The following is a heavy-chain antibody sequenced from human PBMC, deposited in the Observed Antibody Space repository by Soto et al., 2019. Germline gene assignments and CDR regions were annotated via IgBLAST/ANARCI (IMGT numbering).Heavy chain of an antibody. V-gene: IGHV3-30*18. J-gene: IGHJ4*02. D-gene: IGHD4-17*01. Sequence: SGGGVVQPGRSLRLSCAASGFTFSSYGMHWVRQAPGKGLEWVAVISYDGSNKYYADSVKGRFTISRDNSKNTLYLQMNSLRAEDTAVYYCANQNGDYERGYFDYWGQGTLVTVSS. CDR1: GFTFSSYG. CDR3: ANQNGDYERGYFDY. CDR2: ISYDGSNK.